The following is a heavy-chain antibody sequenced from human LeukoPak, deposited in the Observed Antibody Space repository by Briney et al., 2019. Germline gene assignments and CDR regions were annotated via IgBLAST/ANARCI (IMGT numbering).Heavy chain of an antibody. CDR2: IRSKANSYAT. V-gene: IGHV3-73*01. D-gene: IGHD2-15*01. CDR1: GVSFSVSA. J-gene: IGHJ4*02. CDR3: TRPRGYCSGGSCYPWYFDY. Sequence: PGGALRLSCAASGVSFSVSAMHWVRQASGKGLEWVGRIRSKANSYATAYAASGKGRLTISRDDSKNTAYLQMNSLKTEDTAVYYCTRPRGYCSGGSCYPWYFDYWGQGTPVTVSS.